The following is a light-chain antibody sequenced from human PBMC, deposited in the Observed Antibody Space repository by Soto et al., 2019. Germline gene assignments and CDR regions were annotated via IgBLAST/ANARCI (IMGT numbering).Light chain of an antibody. Sequence: EIVMTQSPATLSVSPGERATLSCRASQSVSSNLAWYQQKPGQAPRLLIYGASTRATGIPARFSGSGSGTDFTLTISSLQSEDFAVYYCQHYNNWPPNTFGGGTKVEIK. CDR2: GAS. J-gene: IGKJ4*01. CDR3: QHYNNWPPNT. V-gene: IGKV3-15*01. CDR1: QSVSSN.